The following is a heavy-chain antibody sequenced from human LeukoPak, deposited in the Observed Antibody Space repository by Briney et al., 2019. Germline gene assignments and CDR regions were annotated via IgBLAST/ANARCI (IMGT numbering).Heavy chain of an antibody. Sequence: SVKVSCKASGYTFTHYYLHWVRQAPGQGLEWMGWISSDRGTTDYAQKFQGRVTMTRDTAISTVYMEVSSLTSDDTAIYYCARAMSGDLFDFWGQGTLVTVSS. D-gene: IGHD3-10*01. V-gene: IGHV1-2*02. CDR3: ARAMSGDLFDF. CDR2: ISSDRGTT. J-gene: IGHJ4*02. CDR1: GYTFTHYY.